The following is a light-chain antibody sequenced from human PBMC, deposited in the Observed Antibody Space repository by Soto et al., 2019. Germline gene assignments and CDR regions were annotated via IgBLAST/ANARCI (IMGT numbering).Light chain of an antibody. J-gene: IGKJ1*01. CDR1: QRVSNNY. V-gene: IGKV3-20*01. CDR2: GAS. CDR3: QQYGSSGT. Sequence: EIVLTQSPGTLSLSPGERATLSCRASQRVSNNYLAWYQQKPGQAPGLLIYGASNRATGIPDRFSGSGSGIDFTLTISRLEPEGFAVYYCQQYGSSGTFGQGTKVEI.